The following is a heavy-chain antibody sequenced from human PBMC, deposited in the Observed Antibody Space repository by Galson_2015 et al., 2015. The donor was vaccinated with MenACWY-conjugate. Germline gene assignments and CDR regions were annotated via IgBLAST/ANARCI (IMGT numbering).Heavy chain of an antibody. D-gene: IGHD6-13*01. V-gene: IGHV3-48*02. CDR3: ARDRLGIAVADGGYYYYGMDV. Sequence: SLRLSCAASGFTFSSYRMNWVRQAPGKGLEWVSYITRSSSTTYYADSVKGRFTISRDNAKNSLYLQMNSLRDEDTAVYYCARDRLGIAVADGGYYYYGMDVWGQGTTVTVSS. J-gene: IGHJ6*02. CDR2: ITRSSSTT. CDR1: GFTFSSYR.